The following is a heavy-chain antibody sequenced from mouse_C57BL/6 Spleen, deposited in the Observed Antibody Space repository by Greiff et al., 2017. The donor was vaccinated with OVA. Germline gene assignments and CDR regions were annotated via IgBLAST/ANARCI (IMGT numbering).Heavy chain of an antibody. Sequence: QVQLQQSGAELARPGASVKLSCKASGYTFTSYGISWVKQRTGQGLEWIGDIYPRSGNTYYNEKFKGKATLTADKSSSTAYMKLRSLTSEDSAVYFYATRGLTGVLFDYWGKGTTLTVYS. CDR2: IYPRSGNT. V-gene: IGHV1-81*01. J-gene: IGHJ2*01. D-gene: IGHD4-1*01. CDR1: GYTFTSYG. CDR3: ATRGLTGVLFDY.